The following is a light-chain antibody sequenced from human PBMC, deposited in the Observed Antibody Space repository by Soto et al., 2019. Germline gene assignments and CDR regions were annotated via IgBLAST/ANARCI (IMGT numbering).Light chain of an antibody. J-gene: IGLJ1*01. CDR1: SSNIASNT. V-gene: IGLV1-44*01. Sequence: QSVLTQPPSASGTPGQRGTVSCSGSSSNIASNTVNWYQQLPGTAPKLLIYSNDQRPSGVPDRFSAYKSGTSASLAISGLQSEDEADYYCASWDDSLNGHVFGTGTKVTVL. CDR3: ASWDDSLNGHV. CDR2: SND.